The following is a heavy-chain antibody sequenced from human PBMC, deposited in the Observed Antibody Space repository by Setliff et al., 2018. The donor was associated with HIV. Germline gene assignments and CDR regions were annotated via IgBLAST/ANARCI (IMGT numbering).Heavy chain of an antibody. Sequence: SETLSLTCTVSGGSISGYYWTWIRQPAGKGLEWIGRVYASAYSNYNPSLKSRVTMSVDTSQNQFSLKLRSVNAADTAVYYCARDWVTRSNYYGSGSPWYFDFWGRGILVT. CDR1: GGSISGYY. CDR2: VYASAYS. CDR3: ARDWVTRSNYYGSGSPWYFDF. D-gene: IGHD3-10*01. J-gene: IGHJ2*01. V-gene: IGHV4-4*07.